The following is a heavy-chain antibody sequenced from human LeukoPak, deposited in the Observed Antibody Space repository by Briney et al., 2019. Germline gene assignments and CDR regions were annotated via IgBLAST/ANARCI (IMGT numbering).Heavy chain of an antibody. Sequence: GGSLRLSCAASGFTFSSYEMNWVRQAPGKGLEWVSYISSSGSTIYYADSVKGRFTFSRDNAKNSLYLQMNSLRAEDKAVYYCASWSYSSSWNYYYYGMDVWGQGTTVTVSS. D-gene: IGHD6-13*01. J-gene: IGHJ6*02. CDR2: ISSSGSTI. V-gene: IGHV3-48*03. CDR1: GFTFSSYE. CDR3: ASWSYSSSWNYYYYGMDV.